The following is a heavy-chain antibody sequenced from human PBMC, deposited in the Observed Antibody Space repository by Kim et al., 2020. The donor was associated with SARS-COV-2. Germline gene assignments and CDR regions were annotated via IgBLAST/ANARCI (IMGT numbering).Heavy chain of an antibody. Sequence: GGSLRLSCAASGFTFSSYAMHWVRQAPGKGLEWVAVIWYDGSNKYYADSVKGRFTISRDNSKNTLYLQMNSLRAEDTAVYYCAKDGADGYNYFDYWGQGTLVTVSS. CDR3: AKDGADGYNYFDY. J-gene: IGHJ4*02. CDR2: IWYDGSNK. V-gene: IGHV3-33*06. CDR1: GFTFSSYA. D-gene: IGHD5-12*01.